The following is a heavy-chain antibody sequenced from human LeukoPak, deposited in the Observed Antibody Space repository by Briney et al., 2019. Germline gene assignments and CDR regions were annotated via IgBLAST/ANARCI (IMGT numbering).Heavy chain of an antibody. J-gene: IGHJ4*02. Sequence: PGGSLRLSCAGSGVTFSSYWMSWVRQAPGKGLEWVANIKQDGSEEYYVDSVKGRFTISRDNAKNSLYLQMNSLRAEDTAVYYCARDGFGNPLGYWGQGALVTVSS. D-gene: IGHD4-23*01. V-gene: IGHV3-7*05. CDR1: GVTFSSYW. CDR3: ARDGFGNPLGY. CDR2: IKQDGSEE.